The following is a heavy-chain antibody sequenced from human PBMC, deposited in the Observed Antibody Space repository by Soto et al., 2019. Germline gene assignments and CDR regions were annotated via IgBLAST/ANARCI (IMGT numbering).Heavy chain of an antibody. CDR2: INAGNGNT. J-gene: IGHJ4*02. CDR3: ARAQGGYSGSYRFDY. Sequence: QVQLVQSGAEVKKPGASVKVSCKASGYTFTNYAMHWVRQAPGQRLEWMGWINAGNGNTKYSQKFQGRVTITRDTSXXTAYMELSSLRSEDTAVYYCARAQGGYSGSYRFDYWGQGTLVTVSS. V-gene: IGHV1-3*01. D-gene: IGHD1-26*01. CDR1: GYTFTNYA.